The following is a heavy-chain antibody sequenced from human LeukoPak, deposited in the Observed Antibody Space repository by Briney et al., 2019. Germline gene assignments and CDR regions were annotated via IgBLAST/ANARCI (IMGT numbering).Heavy chain of an antibody. CDR2: INHSGST. CDR1: GGSFSGYY. D-gene: IGHD3-10*01. V-gene: IGHV4-34*01. CDR3: ARVDYDGSGSGYFDY. Sequence: SETLSLTCAVSGGSFSGYYWSWIRQPPGKGLEWIGEINHSGSTNYNPSLKSRVTISVDTSKNQFSLKLSSVTAADTAVYYCARVDYDGSGSGYFDYWGQGTLVTVSS. J-gene: IGHJ4*02.